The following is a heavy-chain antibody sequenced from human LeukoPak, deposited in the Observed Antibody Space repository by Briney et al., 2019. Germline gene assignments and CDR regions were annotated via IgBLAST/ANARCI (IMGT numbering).Heavy chain of an antibody. J-gene: IGHJ3*02. D-gene: IGHD3-3*01. V-gene: IGHV4-59*01. Sequence: SETLSLTCTVSGGSISSYYWSWIRQAPGKGLEWIGYIYYSGSTNYNPSLKSRVTISVDTSKNQFSLKLSSVTAADTAVYYCARYYDFWSRYPADDAFDIWGQGTMVTVSS. CDR2: IYYSGST. CDR3: ARYYDFWSRYPADDAFDI. CDR1: GGSISSYY.